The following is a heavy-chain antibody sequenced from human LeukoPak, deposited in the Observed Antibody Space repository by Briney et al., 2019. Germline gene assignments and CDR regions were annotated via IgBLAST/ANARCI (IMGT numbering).Heavy chain of an antibody. CDR2: IRYDGGYK. Sequence: PGGSLRLSCAASGFTFSNSGMHWVRQGPGKGLEWVAFIRYDGGYKYYADSVKGRFTISRDNSKNTLYLQMNSLRAEDTAVYYCAKDRGWELLFFDYWGQGTLVTVSS. J-gene: IGHJ4*02. V-gene: IGHV3-30*02. CDR3: AKDRGWELLFFDY. D-gene: IGHD1-26*01. CDR1: GFTFSNSG.